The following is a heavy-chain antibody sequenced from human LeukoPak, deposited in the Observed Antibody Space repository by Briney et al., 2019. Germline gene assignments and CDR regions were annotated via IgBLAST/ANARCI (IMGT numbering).Heavy chain of an antibody. D-gene: IGHD4-17*01. CDR2: MNPNSGDT. Sequence: ASVKVSCKASGYTFANYDINWVRQATGQGLEWMGWMNPNSGDTGYVQKFQGRVSMTRSTSINTAYMELSSLRSEDTAVYYCASRATTVTGYYYYYMDVWGKGTTVTVSS. V-gene: IGHV1-8*01. J-gene: IGHJ6*03. CDR3: ASRATTVTGYYYYYMDV. CDR1: GYTFANYD.